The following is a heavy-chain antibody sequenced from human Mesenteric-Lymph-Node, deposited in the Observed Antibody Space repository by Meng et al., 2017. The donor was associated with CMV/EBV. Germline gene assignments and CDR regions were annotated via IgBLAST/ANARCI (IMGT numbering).Heavy chain of an antibody. J-gene: IGHJ6*02. V-gene: IGHV3-23*01. CDR3: ARDKGTRATYYYYGMDV. Sequence: GESLKISCAASGFTFSSYAMSWVRQAPGKGLEWVSAISGSGGSTYYADSVKGRFTISRDNAKNSLYLQMSSLRAEDTAVYYCARDKGTRATYYYYGMDVWGQGTTVTVSS. CDR1: GFTFSSYA. CDR2: ISGSGGST.